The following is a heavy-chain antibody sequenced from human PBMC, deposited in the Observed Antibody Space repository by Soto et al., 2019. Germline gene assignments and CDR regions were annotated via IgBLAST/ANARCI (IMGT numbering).Heavy chain of an antibody. Sequence: QVQLQESGPGLVKPSPTLSLTCTVSGGSISSGGYYCRWIRQHPGKGLEWIGYLYYSGSTYYNPSLKSRVTKSVDTSKNQFSLKLSSVTAAYTAVYYWAREEAYWYFDLWGRGTLVTVSS. V-gene: IGHV4-31*03. CDR1: GGSISSGGYY. CDR3: AREEAYWYFDL. CDR2: LYYSGST. J-gene: IGHJ2*01.